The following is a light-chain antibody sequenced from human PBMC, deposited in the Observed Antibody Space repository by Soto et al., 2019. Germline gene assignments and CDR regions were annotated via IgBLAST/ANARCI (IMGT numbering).Light chain of an antibody. J-gene: IGKJ1*01. CDR1: QSVSSSY. V-gene: IGKV3-20*01. CDR2: GAS. Sequence: SVLTQSPCTLSLSPGERATLSCRASQSVSSSYLAWYQQEPGQAPRLLIYGASSRATGIPDRLSGSGSGTDFTLTISRLEPEDFAVYYCQQYGSSPPWTFGQGTKVDIK. CDR3: QQYGSSPPWT.